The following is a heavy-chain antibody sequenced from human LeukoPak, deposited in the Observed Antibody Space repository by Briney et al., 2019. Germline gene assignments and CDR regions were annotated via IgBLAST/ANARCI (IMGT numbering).Heavy chain of an antibody. CDR2: INPDSGGT. Sequence: GASVKVSCKASGYTFTGYYMHWVRQAPGQGLEWMGWINPDSGGTNYAQKFQGRVTMTRDTSISTAYMELSRLRSDDTAVYYCARGPRWIRDYYDSSFSDAFDIWGQGTMVTVSS. V-gene: IGHV1-2*02. D-gene: IGHD3-22*01. CDR3: ARGPRWIRDYYDSSFSDAFDI. J-gene: IGHJ3*02. CDR1: GYTFTGYY.